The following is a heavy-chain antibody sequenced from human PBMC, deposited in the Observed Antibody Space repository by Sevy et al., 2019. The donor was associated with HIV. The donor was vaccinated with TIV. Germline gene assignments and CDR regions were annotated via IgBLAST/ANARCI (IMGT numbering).Heavy chain of an antibody. CDR1: GFTFSSYA. CDR2: ISGSGGST. D-gene: IGHD6-19*01. V-gene: IGHV3-23*01. CDR3: AKCRQWLVTSSFDY. Sequence: GGSLRLSCAASGFTFSSYAMSWVRQAPGKGLEWVSAISGSGGSTYYADSVKGRFTISRDNSKNTPYLQMNSLRAEDTAVYYCAKCRQWLVTSSFDYWGQGTLVTVSS. J-gene: IGHJ4*02.